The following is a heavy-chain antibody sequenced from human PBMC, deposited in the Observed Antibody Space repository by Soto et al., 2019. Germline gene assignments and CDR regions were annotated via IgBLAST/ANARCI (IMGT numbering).Heavy chain of an antibody. CDR2: IFNTGNT. Sequence: PSETLSLTCAVSGYSISSGSYWAWIRQPPEKGLEWLGSIFNTGNTYYNPSLESRVTISVDTSKNQFSLKVNSVSAADTAVYYCARSYQLLLGWFDPWGQGTLVTVS. D-gene: IGHD2-2*01. J-gene: IGHJ5*02. CDR3: ARSYQLLLGWFDP. CDR1: GYSISSGSY. V-gene: IGHV4-38-2*01.